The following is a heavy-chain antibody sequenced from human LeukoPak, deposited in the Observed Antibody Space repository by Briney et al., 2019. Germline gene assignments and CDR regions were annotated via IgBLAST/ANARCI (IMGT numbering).Heavy chain of an antibody. CDR1: GVTFSSHG. V-gene: IGHV3-23*01. CDR2: ITDSGSGT. J-gene: IGHJ4*02. Sequence: GGSLRLSCAASGVTFSSHGMSWVRQAPGKGLEWVSSITDSGSGTCYADSVKGRFTMSRDNSKNTLYLQMNSLGAEDTAVYYCTRTHINGWCFDSWGQGTLVTVSS. CDR3: TRTHINGWCFDS. D-gene: IGHD6-19*01.